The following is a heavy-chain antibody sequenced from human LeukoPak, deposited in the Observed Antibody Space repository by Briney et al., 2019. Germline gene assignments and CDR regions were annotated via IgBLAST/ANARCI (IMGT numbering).Heavy chain of an antibody. CDR1: GFTFSNYA. D-gene: IGHD3-16*02. V-gene: IGHV3-23*01. Sequence: GGSLRLSCAASGFTFSNYAMSWVRQAPGKGLQWVSGISATGGSTYYADSVKGRFTVSRDRSKSSLYLQMNSLRVEDTAVYYCAKALITFGGVIVNPLDYWGQGTLVTVSS. CDR2: ISATGGST. J-gene: IGHJ4*02. CDR3: AKALITFGGVIVNPLDY.